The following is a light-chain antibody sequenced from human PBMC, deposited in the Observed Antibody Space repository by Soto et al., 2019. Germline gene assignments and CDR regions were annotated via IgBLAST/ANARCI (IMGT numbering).Light chain of an antibody. CDR2: DAS. CDR1: QSISSW. V-gene: IGKV1-5*01. J-gene: IGKJ1*01. CDR3: QQYNSYSEWT. Sequence: DIQMTQSPSTLSASVGDRVTITCRASQSISSWLAWYQQKPGKAPKLLIYDASSLESGVPSRFSGSGSGTEFTLTISSLQPDDVATYYCQQYNSYSEWTFGQGTKVDIK.